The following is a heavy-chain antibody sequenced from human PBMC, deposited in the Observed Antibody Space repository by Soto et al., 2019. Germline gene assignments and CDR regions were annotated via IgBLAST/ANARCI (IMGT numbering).Heavy chain of an antibody. D-gene: IGHD4-17*01. CDR2: IWYDGSNK. V-gene: IGHV3-33*01. CDR3: ARGKSYGDYAFDY. CDR1: GFTFSSYG. Sequence: GGSLRLSCAASGFTFSSYGMHWVRQAPGKGLEWVAVIWYDGSNKYYADSVKGRFTISRDNSKNTLYLQMNSLRAEDTAVYYCARGKSYGDYAFDYWGQGTLVTVSS. J-gene: IGHJ4*02.